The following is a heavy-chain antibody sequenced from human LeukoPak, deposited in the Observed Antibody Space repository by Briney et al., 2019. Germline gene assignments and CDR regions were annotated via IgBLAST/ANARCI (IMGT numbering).Heavy chain of an antibody. V-gene: IGHV3-7*03. J-gene: IGHJ4*01. D-gene: IGHD6-19*01. CDR2: IKQDESES. CDR1: GFTFSTFW. Sequence: GGSLRLSCAASGFTFSTFWMTWVRQAPGKGLEWVANIKQDESESNYVDSVKGRFTISRDNTKNTLYLQMNSLRAEDTAVYYCAKGIYSSGWSYFDYWGHGTLVTVSS. CDR3: AKGIYSSGWSYFDY.